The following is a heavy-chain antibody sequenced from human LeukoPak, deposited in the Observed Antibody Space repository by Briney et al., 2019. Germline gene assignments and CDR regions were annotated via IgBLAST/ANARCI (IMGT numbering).Heavy chain of an antibody. CDR1: GGSFSGYY. J-gene: IGHJ3*02. D-gene: IGHD3-22*01. CDR2: INHSGST. V-gene: IGHV4-34*01. Sequence: SETLSLTCAVYGGSFSGYYWSWIRQPPGKGLEWIGEINHSGSTNYNPSLKSRVTISVDTSKNQFSLKLSSVTAADTAVYYCARGPDSSGYRDAFDIWDQGTMVTVSS. CDR3: ARGPDSSGYRDAFDI.